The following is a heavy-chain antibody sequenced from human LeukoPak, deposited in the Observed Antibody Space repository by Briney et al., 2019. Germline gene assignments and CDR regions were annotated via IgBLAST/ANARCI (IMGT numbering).Heavy chain of an antibody. CDR3: ATKQWLNS. D-gene: IGHD6-19*01. J-gene: IGHJ4*02. V-gene: IGHV3-21*01. CDR2: ISSGGDDI. CDR1: GFTFSPYS. Sequence: GGSLRLSCAASGFTFSPYSMTWVRQAPGKGLEWVSSISSGGDDIYYSDLVKGRFTISRDSAKNSLFLQMSNLRADDTAVYYCATKQWLNSWAQGPLVTVSS.